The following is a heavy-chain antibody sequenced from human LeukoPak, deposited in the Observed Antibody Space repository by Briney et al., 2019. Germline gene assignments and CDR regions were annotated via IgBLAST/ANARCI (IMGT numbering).Heavy chain of an antibody. Sequence: SETLSLTCSVSGSSFNTYYWRWIRQPAGEGLEWIGRIHTSGSADSSPSMQSRVTISVDMSKKEFSLKLTSVTDADTAVYYCARDIVYLIDEDYGWGQGILVTVSS. V-gene: IGHV4-4*07. D-gene: IGHD4-17*01. CDR2: IHTSGSA. CDR3: ARDIVYLIDEDYG. J-gene: IGHJ4*02. CDR1: GSSFNTYY.